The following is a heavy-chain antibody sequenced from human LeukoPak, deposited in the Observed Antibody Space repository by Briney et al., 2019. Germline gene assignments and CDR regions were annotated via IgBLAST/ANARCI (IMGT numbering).Heavy chain of an antibody. CDR2: ISSSSSYI. J-gene: IGHJ3*02. CDR1: GFTFSSYS. V-gene: IGHV3-21*01. CDR3: ARDRGGLEMATIPVWAFHI. D-gene: IGHD5-24*01. Sequence: PGGSLRLSCAASGFTFSSYSMNWVRQAPGKGLEGVASISSSSSYIYYADSVKGGFTISRDNAKNSLYLQMNSLRAEDTAVYYCARDRGGLEMATIPVWAFHIWGQGTMVTVSS.